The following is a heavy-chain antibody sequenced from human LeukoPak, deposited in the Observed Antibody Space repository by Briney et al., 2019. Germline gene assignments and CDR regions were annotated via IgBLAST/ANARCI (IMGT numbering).Heavy chain of an antibody. J-gene: IGHJ4*02. D-gene: IGHD2-2*01. Sequence: PSETLSLTCAVYGGSFSGYYWSWIRQPPGKGLEWIGEINHSGSTNYNPSLKSRVTIPVDTSKNQFSLKLSSVTAADTAVYYCARKRTGGWYEVAMPSYFDYWGQGTLVTVSS. CDR1: GGSFSGYY. CDR3: ARKRTGGWYEVAMPSYFDY. CDR2: INHSGST. V-gene: IGHV4-34*01.